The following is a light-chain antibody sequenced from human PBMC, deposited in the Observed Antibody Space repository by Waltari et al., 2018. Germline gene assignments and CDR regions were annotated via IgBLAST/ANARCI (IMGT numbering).Light chain of an antibody. CDR2: RNN. Sequence: QSVLTQPPSASGTPGQRVTISCSGSSSNIGTNYVNWYQQFPGTAPKLLIFRNNQRPAGPPDRFSGSKPGTSASLAISGRRSEDEAEYYCAAWDASHVVFGGGTKLTVL. V-gene: IGLV1-47*01. CDR1: SSNIGTNY. CDR3: AAWDASHVV. J-gene: IGLJ2*01.